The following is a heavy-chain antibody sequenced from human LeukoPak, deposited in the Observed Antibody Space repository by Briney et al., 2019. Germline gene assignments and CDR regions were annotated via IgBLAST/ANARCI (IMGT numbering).Heavy chain of an antibody. CDR1: NYNFANYW. D-gene: IGHD2-2*01. V-gene: IGHV5-51*01. Sequence: GESLKISCKASNYNFANYWIGWVRQLPGKGLEWMGIIYPGDSDTRYSPSFQGQVTISADKSISTAYLQWSSLKASDTAMYYCARLSSAFDIWGQGTMVTVSS. CDR2: IYPGDSDT. CDR3: ARLSSAFDI. J-gene: IGHJ3*02.